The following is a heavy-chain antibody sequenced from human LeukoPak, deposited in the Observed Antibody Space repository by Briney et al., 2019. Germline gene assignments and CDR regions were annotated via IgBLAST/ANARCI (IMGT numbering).Heavy chain of an antibody. D-gene: IGHD4-17*01. CDR2: ISNSGGST. Sequence: PGGSLRLSCAASGFTFSNYAMSWARQAPGKGLEWVSTISNSGGSTFYADSVKGRFTISRDYSKNTLYLQMNSLRAEDTAVYYCAKDPYDYGDYGWFDPWGQGTLVTVSS. J-gene: IGHJ5*02. V-gene: IGHV3-23*01. CDR3: AKDPYDYGDYGWFDP. CDR1: GFTFSNYA.